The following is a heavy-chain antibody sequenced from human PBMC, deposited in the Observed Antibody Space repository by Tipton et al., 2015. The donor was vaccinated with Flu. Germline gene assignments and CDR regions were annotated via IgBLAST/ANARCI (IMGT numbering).Heavy chain of an antibody. CDR2: MKQDGSER. V-gene: IGHV3-7*01. Sequence: SLRHSCAASGFTFSDYWMSWVRQAPGKGLEWVANMKQDGSERYYVDSVKGRFTISRDNAKNSVYLQMNNLRAEDTAVCFCVGGSGWLSDHWGQGTLATVSS. J-gene: IGHJ4*02. CDR1: GFTFSDYW. CDR3: VGGSGWLSDH. D-gene: IGHD6-19*01.